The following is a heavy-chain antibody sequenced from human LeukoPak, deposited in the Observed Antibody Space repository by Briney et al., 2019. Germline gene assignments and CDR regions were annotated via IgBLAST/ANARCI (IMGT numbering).Heavy chain of an antibody. CDR3: ARDRYSSGWFYGMDV. CDR1: GYTFTGYY. D-gene: IGHD6-19*01. V-gene: IGHV1-2*02. J-gene: IGHJ6*02. Sequence: ASVKVSCKASGYTFTGYYMHWVRQAPGQGLEWMGWINPNSGGTNYAQKFQGRVTMTRDTSISTAYMELSRLRSEDTAVYYCARDRYSSGWFYGMDVWGQGTTVTVSS. CDR2: INPNSGGT.